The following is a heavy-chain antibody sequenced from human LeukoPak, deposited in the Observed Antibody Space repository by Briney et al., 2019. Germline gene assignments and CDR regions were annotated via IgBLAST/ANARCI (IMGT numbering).Heavy chain of an antibody. CDR3: GRQGYTASYYFLDF. D-gene: IGHD1-26*01. V-gene: IGHV4-4*07. CDR2: IYTTGAT. Sequence: SETLSLTCTVSSGSINSYYWDWVRQPPGKGLEWIGRIYTTGATQYNPSLKSRVTMSIDTSTNQFSLNLRSMTASDTAVYYCGRQGYTASYYFLDFWSQGTLVAVS. CDR1: SGSINSYY. J-gene: IGHJ4*02.